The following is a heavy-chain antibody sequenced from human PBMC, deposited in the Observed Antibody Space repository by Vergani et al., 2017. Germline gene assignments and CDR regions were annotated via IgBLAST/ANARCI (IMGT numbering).Heavy chain of an antibody. D-gene: IGHD6-6*01. Sequence: QLVQSGGGLVQPGRSLRLSCAASGFNSNSYNMNWVRQAPGKGLEWVSYVTNTTRGQSYADSVKGRFIIYRDSANNSLFLQMNSLRAEDTAVYYCAREYSSSSGRGFDMWGQGTKVTVSS. V-gene: IGHV3-48*01. J-gene: IGHJ3*02. CDR3: AREYSSSSGRGFDM. CDR2: VTNTTRGQ. CDR1: GFNSNSYN.